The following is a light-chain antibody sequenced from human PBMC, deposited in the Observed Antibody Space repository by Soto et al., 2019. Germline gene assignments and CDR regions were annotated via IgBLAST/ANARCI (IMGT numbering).Light chain of an antibody. Sequence: EVVLTQSPAILSLSPGERATLSCRASQSVTTYLAWYQQKPGQAPRLLIYEASSRATGIPARFSGSGSGTDFTLTISSLEAEDFAVYYCQQRSNWPTFGQGTRLEIK. CDR1: QSVTTY. J-gene: IGKJ5*01. CDR3: QQRSNWPT. CDR2: EAS. V-gene: IGKV3-11*01.